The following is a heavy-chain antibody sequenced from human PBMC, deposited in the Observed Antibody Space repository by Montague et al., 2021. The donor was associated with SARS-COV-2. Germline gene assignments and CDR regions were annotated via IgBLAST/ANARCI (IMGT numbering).Heavy chain of an antibody. CDR1: GGSFSDYY. J-gene: IGHJ6*03. D-gene: IGHD3-3*01. CDR2: INHSGST. Sequence: SETLSLTCAVYGGSFSDYYWSWIRQPPGKGLEWIGEINHSGSTNYNPSLKSRVTLSVDTSKNQFSLKLSSVTAADTALYYCARGQRGHDFWSNTRRRFGREDYYMDVWGKGTTVTVSS. V-gene: IGHV4-34*01. CDR3: ARGQRGHDFWSNTRRRFGREDYYMDV.